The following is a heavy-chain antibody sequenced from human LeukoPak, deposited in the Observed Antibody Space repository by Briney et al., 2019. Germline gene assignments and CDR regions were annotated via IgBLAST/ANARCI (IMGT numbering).Heavy chain of an antibody. D-gene: IGHD2/OR15-2a*01. V-gene: IGHV3-23*01. J-gene: IGHJ4*02. Sequence: GGALRLSCAASGFTFSSYAMIWVRQPPGKGLEWVSSIFPSGGEIHYADSVRGRFTISRDNSKSTLSLQMNSLRAEDTAIYYCATYRQVLLPFESWGQGTLVTVSS. CDR1: GFTFSSYA. CDR3: ATYRQVLLPFES. CDR2: IFPSGGEI.